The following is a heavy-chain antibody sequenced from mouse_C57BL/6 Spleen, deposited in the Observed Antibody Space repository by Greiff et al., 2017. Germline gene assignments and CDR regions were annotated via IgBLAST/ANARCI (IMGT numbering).Heavy chain of an antibody. J-gene: IGHJ2*01. CDR3: ARETSTTVSFDY. CDR1: GYSFTDYH. CDR2: INTNYGTT. Sequence: VQLQQSGPELVKPGASVKLSCKASGYSFTDYHMNWVKQSNGKSLAWIGVINTNYGTTSYNQKFKGKATLTVDQSSRTAYMQLNSLTSEDSAVYNFARETSTTVSFDYWGQGTTLTVSS. D-gene: IGHD5-1*01. V-gene: IGHV1-39*01.